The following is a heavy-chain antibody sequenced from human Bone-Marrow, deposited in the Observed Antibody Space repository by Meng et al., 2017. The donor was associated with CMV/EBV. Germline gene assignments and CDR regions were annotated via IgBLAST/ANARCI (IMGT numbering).Heavy chain of an antibody. J-gene: IGHJ6*02. CDR1: GGSLSGYY. D-gene: IGHD6-13*01. Sequence: SETLSLTCAVYGGSLSGYYWSWIRQPPGKGLEWIGYMYYSGSTTYNPSLQGRVTISGDTSKNQFSLTVNSVTAADTAVYYCARDRSAVVNYYYYGMDVWGQGTTVTVS. CDR2: MYYSGST. CDR3: ARDRSAVVNYYYYGMDV. V-gene: IGHV4-59*01.